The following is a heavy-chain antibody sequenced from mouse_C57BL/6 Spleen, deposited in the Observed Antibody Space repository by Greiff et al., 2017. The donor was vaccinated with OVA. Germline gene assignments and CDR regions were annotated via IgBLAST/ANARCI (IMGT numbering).Heavy chain of an antibody. CDR1: GFTFSDYY. D-gene: IGHD2-4*01. Sequence: EVHLVESGGGLVQPGGSLKLSCAASGFTFSDYYMYWVRQTPEKRLEWVAYISNGGGSTYYPDTVKGRFTISRDNAKNTLYLQMSRLKSEDTAMYYCARHEDYDEAWFAYWGQGTLVTVSA. CDR3: ARHEDYDEAWFAY. CDR2: ISNGGGST. J-gene: IGHJ3*01. V-gene: IGHV5-12*01.